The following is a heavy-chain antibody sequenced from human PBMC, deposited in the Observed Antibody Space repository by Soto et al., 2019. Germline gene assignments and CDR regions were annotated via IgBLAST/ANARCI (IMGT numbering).Heavy chain of an antibody. Sequence: EVQLVESGGGLVQPGRSLRLSCAASGFTFDDYAMHWVRQAPGKGLEWVSGISWNSGSIGYADSVKGRFTISRDNAKNSLYLQMNSLRAEDTALYYCAKGDYGDYGTHFDYWGQGTLVTVSS. CDR1: GFTFDDYA. CDR2: ISWNSGSI. V-gene: IGHV3-9*01. D-gene: IGHD4-17*01. J-gene: IGHJ4*02. CDR3: AKGDYGDYGTHFDY.